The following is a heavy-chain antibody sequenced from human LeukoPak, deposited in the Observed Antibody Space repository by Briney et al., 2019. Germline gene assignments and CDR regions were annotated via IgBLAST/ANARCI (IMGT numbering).Heavy chain of an antibody. J-gene: IGHJ4*02. V-gene: IGHV1-2*02. Sequence: ASVKVSCKTSEYTFTGDYMHWVRQAPGQGPERMGWINLNSGGTTYAQKFQGRVTMTRDTSISTVYMELSRLRSDDTAVYYCTLRGNFDIRGYYHPWGQGTLVTVSP. CDR2: INLNSGGT. CDR3: TLRGNFDIRGYYHP. D-gene: IGHD3-22*01. CDR1: EYTFTGDY.